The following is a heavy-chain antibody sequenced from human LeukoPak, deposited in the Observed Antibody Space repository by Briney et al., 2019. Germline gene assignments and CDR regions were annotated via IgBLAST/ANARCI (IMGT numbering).Heavy chain of an antibody. D-gene: IGHD6-19*01. Sequence: ASVKVSCKASGGTFSSYAISWVRQAPGQGLEWMGRIIPILGIANYAQKFQGRVTITADKSTSTAYMELSSLRSEDTAVYYCARGPVGIAVAGTGVFDYWGQGTLVTVSS. CDR1: GGTFSSYA. V-gene: IGHV1-69*04. CDR2: IIPILGIA. J-gene: IGHJ4*02. CDR3: ARGPVGIAVAGTGVFDY.